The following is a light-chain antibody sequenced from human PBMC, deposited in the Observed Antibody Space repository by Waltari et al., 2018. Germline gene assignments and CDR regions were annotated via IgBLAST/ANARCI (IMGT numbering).Light chain of an antibody. Sequence: ERATPSCRANQSVSRTLAWYQQRPGQAPRLLIYGSSSRATGIPDRLSGGVSGTDFSLTICRLETEDFAGYYCQHYVRLPATFGQGTKVEIK. CDR3: QHYVRLPAT. CDR2: GSS. J-gene: IGKJ1*01. V-gene: IGKV3-20*01. CDR1: QSVSRT.